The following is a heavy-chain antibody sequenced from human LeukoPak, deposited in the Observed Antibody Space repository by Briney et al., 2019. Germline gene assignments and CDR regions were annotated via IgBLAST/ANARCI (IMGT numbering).Heavy chain of an antibody. Sequence: PSETLSLTCTVSGGSISSYYWSWIRQPPGKGLEWIGYIYYSGSTNYNPSLKSRVTISVDTSKNQFSLKLSSVTAADTAVYYCARDIRQYYFDYWGQGTLVTVSS. CDR1: GGSISSYY. D-gene: IGHD2-21*01. CDR2: IYYSGST. V-gene: IGHV4-59*01. CDR3: ARDIRQYYFDY. J-gene: IGHJ4*02.